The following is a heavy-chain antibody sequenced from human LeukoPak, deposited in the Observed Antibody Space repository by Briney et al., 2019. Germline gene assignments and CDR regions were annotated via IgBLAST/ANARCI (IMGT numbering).Heavy chain of an antibody. CDR2: INPNSGGT. CDR3: ARDQTSTYYDFWSGYYPPSIWFDP. J-gene: IGHJ5*02. Sequence: ASVKVSCTASGYTFTGYYTHWVRQAPGQGLEWMGWINPNSGGTNYAQKFQGWVTMTRDTSISTAYMELSRLRSDDTAVYYCARDQTSTYYDFWSGYYPPSIWFDPWGQGTLVTVSS. D-gene: IGHD3-3*01. CDR1: GYTFTGYY. V-gene: IGHV1-2*04.